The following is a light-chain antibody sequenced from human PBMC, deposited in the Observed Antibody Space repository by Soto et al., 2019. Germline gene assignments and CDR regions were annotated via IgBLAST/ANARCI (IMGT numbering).Light chain of an antibody. Sequence: DIIMSQSPLSLPVAPGEPASISCRSSQSLLQSNGNNYLDWYLQKPGQSPQLLIYFGSNRASGVPDRFSGSVSGTDFTLRISRVEAEDVGIYYCMQTLQTPLTFCGGTKVEIK. J-gene: IGKJ4*01. CDR3: MQTLQTPLT. CDR1: QSLLQSNGNNY. CDR2: FGS. V-gene: IGKV2-28*01.